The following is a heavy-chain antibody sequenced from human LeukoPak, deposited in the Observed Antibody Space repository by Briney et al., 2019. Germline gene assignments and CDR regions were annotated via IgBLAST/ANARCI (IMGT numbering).Heavy chain of an antibody. CDR3: TRHEYDYGDPPLDYYYYYMDV. Sequence: PGGSLRLSCAASGFTFSGSAIHWVRQASGKGLEWVGRIRSKANSYATVYAASVKGRFTISRDDSKNTAYLRMNSLKTEDTAIYYCTRHEYDYGDPPLDYYYYYMDVWGKGTTVTISS. CDR1: GFTFSGSA. D-gene: IGHD4-17*01. V-gene: IGHV3-73*01. CDR2: IRSKANSYAT. J-gene: IGHJ6*03.